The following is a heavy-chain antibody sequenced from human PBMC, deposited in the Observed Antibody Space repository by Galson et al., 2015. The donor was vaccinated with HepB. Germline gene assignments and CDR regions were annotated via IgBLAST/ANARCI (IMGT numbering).Heavy chain of an antibody. D-gene: IGHD2/OR15-2a*01. CDR1: GDSVSSNSAT. CDR2: TYYRSEWSN. Sequence: CAISGDSVSSNSATWNWIRQSPSRGLEWLGRTYYRSEWSNEYAVSVKSRITINPDTSKNQFSLQLNSVTPEDTAVYYCARQHSSTSFYKGIDVWGQGTTVTVSS. J-gene: IGHJ6*02. CDR3: ARQHSSTSFYKGIDV. V-gene: IGHV6-1*01.